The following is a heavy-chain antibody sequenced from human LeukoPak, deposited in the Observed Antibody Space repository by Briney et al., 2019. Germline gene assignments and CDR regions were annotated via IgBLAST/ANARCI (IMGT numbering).Heavy chain of an antibody. CDR2: INPSGGST. J-gene: IGHJ4*02. CDR3: AQSVEMATTPFDY. V-gene: IGHV1-46*01. D-gene: IGHD5-24*01. Sequence: ASVKVSCKASGDTFTSYYMHWVRQAPGQGLEWMGIINPSGGSTCYAQKFQGRVTMTRDTSTSTVYMELSSLRSEDTAVYYCAQSVEMATTPFDYWGQGTLVTVSS. CDR1: GDTFTSYY.